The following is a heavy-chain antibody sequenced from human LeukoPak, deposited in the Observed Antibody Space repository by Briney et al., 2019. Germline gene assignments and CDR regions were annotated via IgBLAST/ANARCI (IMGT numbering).Heavy chain of an antibody. CDR1: GYSFTSFG. Sequence: ASVKVSFKASGYSFTSFGISWVRQAPGQGLEWMGWISAYNGNTNSVQKFQGRVTMTTDTSTSTAYMELRSLRSDDTAVYYCARDLGVDTSMIFFDYWGQGTVVTVSS. V-gene: IGHV1-18*01. CDR3: ARDLGVDTSMIFFDY. D-gene: IGHD3/OR15-3a*01. J-gene: IGHJ4*02. CDR2: ISAYNGNT.